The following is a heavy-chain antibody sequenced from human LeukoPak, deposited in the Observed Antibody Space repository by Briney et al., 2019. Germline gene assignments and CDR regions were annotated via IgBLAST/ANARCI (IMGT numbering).Heavy chain of an antibody. V-gene: IGHV1-58*02. CDR1: GFTFTSSA. CDR3: APHRWELPNDY. J-gene: IGHJ4*02. Sequence: SVKVSCKASGFTFTSSAMQWVRQARGQRLEWIGWIVFGSGNTNYAQKFQERVTITRDMSTSTAYMELSSLRSEDTAVYYCAPHRWELPNDYWGQGTLVTVSS. D-gene: IGHD1-26*01. CDR2: IVFGSGNT.